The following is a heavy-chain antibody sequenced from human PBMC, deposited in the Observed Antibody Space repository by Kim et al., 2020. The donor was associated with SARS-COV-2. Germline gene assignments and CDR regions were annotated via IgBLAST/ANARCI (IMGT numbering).Heavy chain of an antibody. V-gene: IGHV3-9*01. CDR3: AKDCRDGYNYYGMDV. Sequence: LRLSCAASGFTFDDYAMHWVRQAPGKGLEWVSGISWNSGSIGYADSVKGRFTISRDNAKNSLYLQMNSLRAEDTALYYCAKDCRDGYNYYGMDVWGQGTTVTVSS. CDR1: GFTFDDYA. D-gene: IGHD2-15*01. CDR2: ISWNSGSI. J-gene: IGHJ6*02.